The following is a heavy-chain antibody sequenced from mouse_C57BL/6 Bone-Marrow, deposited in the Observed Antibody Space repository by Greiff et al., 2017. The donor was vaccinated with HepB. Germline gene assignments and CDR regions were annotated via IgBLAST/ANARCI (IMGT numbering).Heavy chain of an antibody. CDR1: GYTFTSYW. D-gene: IGHD2-4*01. Sequence: VQLQQPGAELVRPGSSVKLSCKASGYTFTSYWMHWVKQRPIQGLEWIGNIDPSDSETHYNQKFKDKATLTVDKSSSTAYMQLSSLTAEDSAVYYGARGGADDYDGYYFDYWGQGTTLTVSS. CDR2: IDPSDSET. CDR3: ARGGADDYDGYYFDY. V-gene: IGHV1-52*01. J-gene: IGHJ2*01.